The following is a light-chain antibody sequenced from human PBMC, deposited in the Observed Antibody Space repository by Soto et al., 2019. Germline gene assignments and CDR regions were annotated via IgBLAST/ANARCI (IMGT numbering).Light chain of an antibody. CDR2: GAS. CDR3: QQYASSLT. J-gene: IGKJ1*01. CDR1: QSVDSAF. Sequence: EIVLTQSPGSLSLSLGERATLSCRASQSVDSAFFAWYQQKPGQPPRLLMYGASRRATGIPDRFSGSGSGPDFTLTISRLEPEDFAVYYCQQYASSLTFGQGTKVKI. V-gene: IGKV3-20*01.